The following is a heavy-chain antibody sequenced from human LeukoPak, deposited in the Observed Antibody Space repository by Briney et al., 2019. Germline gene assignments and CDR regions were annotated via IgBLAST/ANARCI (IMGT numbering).Heavy chain of an antibody. CDR2: INPSGGST. CDR3: ARGKEMATITGGPDY. D-gene: IGHD5-24*01. V-gene: IGHV1-46*01. CDR1: GYTFTSYY. J-gene: IGHJ4*02. Sequence: APVKVSCKASGYTFTSYYMHWVRQAPGQGLEWMGIINPSGGSTSYAQKFRGRVTMTRDTSTTTVCMELTSLKSDDTAVYYCARGKEMATITGGPDYWGQGTLVTVSS.